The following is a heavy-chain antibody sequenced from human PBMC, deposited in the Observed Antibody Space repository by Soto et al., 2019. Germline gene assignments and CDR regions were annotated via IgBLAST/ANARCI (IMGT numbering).Heavy chain of an antibody. CDR2: IYPSGNT. Sequence: PSETLSLTCAVSGDSISSGHYPWSWIRQPPGKGLEWIGYIYPSGNTYYRPSLTYRLTITKDTSKNQVVLTMTNVDPVDTATYYCALAVRGWYEPFDYWGQGALVTVSS. CDR1: GDSISSGHYP. V-gene: IGHV4-30-2*02. J-gene: IGHJ4*02. D-gene: IGHD6-19*01. CDR3: ALAVRGWYEPFDY.